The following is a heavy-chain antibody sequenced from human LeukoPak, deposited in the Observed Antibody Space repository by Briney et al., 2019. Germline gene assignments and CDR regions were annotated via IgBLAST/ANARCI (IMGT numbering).Heavy chain of an antibody. CDR1: GFTFSSYA. CDR3: ARGIAARPRPLDY. J-gene: IGHJ4*02. Sequence: GGSLRLSCAASGFTFSSYAMHWVRQAPGRGLEWVAVISYDGSNKYYADSVKGRFTISRDNSKNTLYLQMNSLRAEDTAVYYCARGIAARPRPLDYWGQGTLVTVSS. D-gene: IGHD6-6*01. CDR2: ISYDGSNK. V-gene: IGHV3-30-3*01.